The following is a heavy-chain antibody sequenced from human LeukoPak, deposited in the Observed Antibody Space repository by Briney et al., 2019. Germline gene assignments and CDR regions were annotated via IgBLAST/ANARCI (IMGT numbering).Heavy chain of an antibody. CDR3: ARIGGHFYYYMDV. V-gene: IGHV4-39*01. CDR1: GGSISNSRDY. Sequence: SETLSLTCTVSGGSISNSRDYWAWIRQPPGKGLEWIANIYYSGSTYYSPSLKSRVTISVDTSKNQFSLKLSSVTAADTAAYYCARIGGHFYYYMDVWGKGTTVTVSS. D-gene: IGHD3-16*01. CDR2: IYYSGST. J-gene: IGHJ6*03.